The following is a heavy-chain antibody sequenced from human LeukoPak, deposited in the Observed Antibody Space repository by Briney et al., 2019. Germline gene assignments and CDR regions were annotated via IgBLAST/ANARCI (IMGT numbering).Heavy chain of an antibody. CDR2: IKQDGSEK. D-gene: IGHD3-10*01. J-gene: IGHJ4*02. CDR1: GFTFSSYW. CDR3: ASQGYYYGSGSYYNNVAASFDY. Sequence: GGSLRLSCAASGFTFSSYWMSWVRQAPGKGLEWVANIKQDGSEKYYVDSVKGRFTISRDNVKNSLYLQMNSLRAEDTAVYYCASQGYYYGSGSYYNNVAASFDYWGQGTLVTVSS. V-gene: IGHV3-7*01.